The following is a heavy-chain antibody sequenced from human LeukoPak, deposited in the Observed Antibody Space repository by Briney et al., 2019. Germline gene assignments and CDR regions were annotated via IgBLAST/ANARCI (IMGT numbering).Heavy chain of an antibody. CDR3: AKESSSWYGEYFDY. V-gene: IGHV3-30*18. CDR1: GFTFSSYG. J-gene: IGHJ4*02. D-gene: IGHD6-13*01. Sequence: GGSLRLSCAASGFTFSSYGMHWVRQAPGKGPEWVAVISYDGSNKYYADSVKGRFTISRDNSKNTLYLQMNSLRAEDTAVYYCAKESSSWYGEYFDYWGQGTLVTVSS. CDR2: ISYDGSNK.